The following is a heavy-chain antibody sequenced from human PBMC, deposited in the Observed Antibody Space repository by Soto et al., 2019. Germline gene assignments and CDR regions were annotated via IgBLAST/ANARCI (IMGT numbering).Heavy chain of an antibody. D-gene: IGHD5-12*01. J-gene: IGHJ4*02. CDR1: GDSVSSKRDA. Sequence: SKNQSLTCGITGDSVSSKRDARNWIRQSPSRGLEWLGRTYYRDKWYNDYAVSVKSRITINTDTSKNQYSMKLNSVTPEVSAVYYFALFLPLGYVAYYFVSWVQGALVSVSS. V-gene: IGHV6-1*01. CDR2: TYYRDKWYN. CDR3: ALFLPLGYVAYYFVS.